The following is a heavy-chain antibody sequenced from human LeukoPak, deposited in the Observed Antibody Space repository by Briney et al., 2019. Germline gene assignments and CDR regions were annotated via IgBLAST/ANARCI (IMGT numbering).Heavy chain of an antibody. CDR1: GLTFSTYW. Sequence: GGSLRLSCAASGLTFSTYWMHWVRQAPGKGLAWVARINPDGSIRTYANSVQGRVTISRDTAKDTLFLQMNSLRAEGTAVYCAREARVGGALQYWGQGTPVTVSS. V-gene: IGHV3-74*03. CDR2: INPDGSIR. CDR3: AREARVGGALQY. J-gene: IGHJ4*02. D-gene: IGHD1-26*01.